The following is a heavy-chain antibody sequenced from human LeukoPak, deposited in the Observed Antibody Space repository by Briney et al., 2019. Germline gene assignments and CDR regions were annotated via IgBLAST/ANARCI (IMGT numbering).Heavy chain of an antibody. Sequence: GRSLRLSCAASGFTFSSYAMHWVRQAPGKGLEWVAVISYDGSNKYYADSVKGRFTISRDNSKNTLYLQMNSLRAEDTAVYYCARDLGPYDSSGYYYLSYFDYWGQGTLVTVSS. CDR3: ARDLGPYDSSGYYYLSYFDY. D-gene: IGHD3-22*01. V-gene: IGHV3-30-3*01. J-gene: IGHJ4*02. CDR1: GFTFSSYA. CDR2: ISYDGSNK.